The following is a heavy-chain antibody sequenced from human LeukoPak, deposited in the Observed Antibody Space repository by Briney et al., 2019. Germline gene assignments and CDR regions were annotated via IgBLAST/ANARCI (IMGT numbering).Heavy chain of an antibody. V-gene: IGHV1-69*04. CDR3: ARDYRKRGAAISCTSCYTKFDFDY. CDR1: GGTFSSYA. Sequence: GASVKVSCKASGGTFSSYAISWVRQAPGQGLEWMGRIIPILGIANYAQKFQGRVTITADKSTSTAYMELSSLRSEDTAVYYCARDYRKRGAAISCTSCYTKFDFDYWGQGTLVTVSS. D-gene: IGHD2-2*01. CDR2: IIPILGIA. J-gene: IGHJ4*02.